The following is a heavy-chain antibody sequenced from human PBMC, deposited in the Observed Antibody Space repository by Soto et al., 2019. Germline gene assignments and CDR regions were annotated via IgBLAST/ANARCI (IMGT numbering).Heavy chain of an antibody. CDR1: GGSISSHTYY. D-gene: IGHD3-9*01. CDR3: VGFWPPPDYGILTTYSDAFDH. Sequence: SETLSLTCTVSGGSISSHTYYWGWIRQPPGKGLEWIASISYSGSTYYNPSLSSRVTISVDTSKNQFSLSLNSVTAADTAVYHCVGFWPPPDYGILTTYSDAFDHWGQGTLVTVSS. J-gene: IGHJ4*02. CDR2: ISYSGST. V-gene: IGHV4-39*01.